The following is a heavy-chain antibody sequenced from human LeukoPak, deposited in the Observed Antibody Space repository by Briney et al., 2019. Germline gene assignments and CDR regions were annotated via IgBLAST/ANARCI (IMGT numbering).Heavy chain of an antibody. Sequence: PGGSLRLSCAASGFTFSSYGMHWVRQAPGKGLEWVAVISYDGSNKYYADSVKGRFTISRDNSKNTLYLQMNSLRAEDTAVYYCARGTGGYYGYFDDWGQGTLVTVSS. CDR2: ISYDGSNK. CDR3: ARGTGGYYGYFDD. V-gene: IGHV3-30*03. D-gene: IGHD3-22*01. CDR1: GFTFSSYG. J-gene: IGHJ4*02.